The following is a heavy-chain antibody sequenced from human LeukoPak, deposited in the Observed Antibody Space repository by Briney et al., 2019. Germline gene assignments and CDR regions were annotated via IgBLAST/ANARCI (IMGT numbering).Heavy chain of an antibody. CDR2: ISSSSTI. CDR3: ARMGGPAYYYYYYMDV. J-gene: IGHJ6*03. Sequence: GGSLRLSCAASGFTFSSYSMNWVRQAPGKGLEWVSYISSSSTIYYADSVKGRFTISRDNAKNSLYLQMNSLRAEDTAVYYCARMGGPAYYYYYYMDVWGKGTTVTVSS. V-gene: IGHV3-48*01. CDR1: GFTFSSYS. D-gene: IGHD3-16*01.